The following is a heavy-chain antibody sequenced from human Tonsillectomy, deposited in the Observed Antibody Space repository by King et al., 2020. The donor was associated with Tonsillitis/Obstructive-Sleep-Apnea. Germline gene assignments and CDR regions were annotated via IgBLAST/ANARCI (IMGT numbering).Heavy chain of an antibody. V-gene: IGHV3-23*04. CDR3: TKVDYGSSLGAFEI. J-gene: IGHJ3*02. Sequence: VQLVESGGGLVQPGGSLRLSCAASGFTFSSYAMSWVRQAPGKGLEWVSGISGGGGSTHYAAAVKGRFTISRDNSKNTLYLQMNSLRAEDTAVYYCTKVDYGSSLGAFEIWGQGTMVTVSS. D-gene: IGHD3-22*01. CDR1: GFTFSSYA. CDR2: ISGGGGST.